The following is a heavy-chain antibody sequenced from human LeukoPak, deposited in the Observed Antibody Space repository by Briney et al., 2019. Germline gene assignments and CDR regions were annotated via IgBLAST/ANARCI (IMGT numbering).Heavy chain of an antibody. CDR2: IYWDDDK. CDR1: GFSLSTSGVG. Sequence: SGPTLVNPTQTLTLTCTFSGFSLSTSGVGVGWIRQPPGKALEWLALIYWDDDKRYSPSLKSRLTITKDTSKNQVVLTMTNMDPVDTATYYCAHRLRDGYNSWYAFDIWGQGTMVTVSS. D-gene: IGHD5-24*01. V-gene: IGHV2-5*02. J-gene: IGHJ3*02. CDR3: AHRLRDGYNSWYAFDI.